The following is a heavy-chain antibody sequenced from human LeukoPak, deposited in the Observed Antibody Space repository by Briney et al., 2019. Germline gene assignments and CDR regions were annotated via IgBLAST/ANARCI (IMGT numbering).Heavy chain of an antibody. J-gene: IGHJ6*03. CDR1: GYTFTSYG. V-gene: IGHV1-18*01. D-gene: IGHD3-22*01. Sequence: GASVKVSCKASGYTFTSYGISWVRQAPGQGLEWMGWISAYNGNTNYAQKLQGRVTMTTDTSTSTAYMELRSLRSDDTAVYYCARIRKHYYDSSGAYYYMDVLGKGTTGTVS. CDR2: ISAYNGNT. CDR3: ARIRKHYYDSSGAYYYMDV.